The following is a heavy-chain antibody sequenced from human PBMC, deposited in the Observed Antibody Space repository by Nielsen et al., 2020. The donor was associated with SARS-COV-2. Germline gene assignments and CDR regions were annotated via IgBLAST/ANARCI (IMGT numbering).Heavy chain of an antibody. J-gene: IGHJ4*02. CDR3: AREGDTYGVRNFDY. V-gene: IGHV3-53*01. Sequence: GGSLRLSCAASGFIVSSKYMNWVRQAPGKGLEWVSVFYSGGTTLYADSVKGRFIISRDNLRNTLYLQMNSLRVEDTAMYYCAREGDTYGVRNFDYWGQGIMVTVSS. D-gene: IGHD5-18*01. CDR2: FYSGGTT. CDR1: GFIVSSKY.